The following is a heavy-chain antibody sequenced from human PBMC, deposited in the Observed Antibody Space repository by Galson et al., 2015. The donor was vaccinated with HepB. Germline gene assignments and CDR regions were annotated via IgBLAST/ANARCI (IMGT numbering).Heavy chain of an antibody. Sequence: SVKVSCKASGDTFSRYAISWVRLAPGQGLEWMGRIIPIIGKANYAQKFQGRVTITADKSTSIAYMELSSLRSEDTAVYYCARDIVVVPAAIHDYYYYMDVWGKGTTVTVSS. CDR1: GDTFSRYA. CDR2: IIPIIGKA. V-gene: IGHV1-69*04. CDR3: ARDIVVVPAAIHDYYYYMDV. J-gene: IGHJ6*03. D-gene: IGHD2-2*01.